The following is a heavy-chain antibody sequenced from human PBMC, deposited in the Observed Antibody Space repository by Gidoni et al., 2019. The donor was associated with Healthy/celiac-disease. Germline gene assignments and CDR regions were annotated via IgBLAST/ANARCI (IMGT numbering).Heavy chain of an antibody. J-gene: IGHJ4*02. CDR1: GYTSTGDE. CDR3: APYYYDSSGYSFSFDY. D-gene: IGHD3-22*01. V-gene: IGHV1-2*02. CDR2: VNPNSGGT. Sequence: QVQLGQTGAEVKKPGASVKVACKASGYTSTGDEMHWVRQAPGQGLEWMGGVNPNSGGTNYAQTFQGRVTMTRDTSISTAYMELSRLRSDDPAVYYCAPYYYDSSGYSFSFDYWGQGTLVTVSS.